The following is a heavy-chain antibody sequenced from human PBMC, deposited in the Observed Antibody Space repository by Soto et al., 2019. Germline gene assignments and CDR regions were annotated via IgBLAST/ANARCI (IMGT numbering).Heavy chain of an antibody. Sequence: QVQLVESGGGVVQPGRSLRLSCAASGFTFSSYGMHWVRQAPGKGLEWVAVISYDGSNKYYADSVKGRFTISRDNSKNTLYLQMNSLRAEDTAVYYCAKDRQSSGWAYFDYWGQGTLVTVSS. V-gene: IGHV3-30*18. D-gene: IGHD6-19*01. CDR2: ISYDGSNK. CDR1: GFTFSSYG. CDR3: AKDRQSSGWAYFDY. J-gene: IGHJ4*02.